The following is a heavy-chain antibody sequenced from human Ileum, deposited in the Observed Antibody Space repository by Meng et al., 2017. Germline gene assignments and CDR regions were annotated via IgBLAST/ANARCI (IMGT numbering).Heavy chain of an antibody. J-gene: IGHJ4*02. Sequence: QVQRQQSGPGLGTPSQTRSLTCAISGDSVSNCGWNCIRQAPSRGLEWLGRTYYNSKWYNDYATSLKSRMIINPDTSKNQFSLQLNSVTPEDTAVYYCARGWAATGFNYWGQGSLVTVSS. CDR2: TYYNSKWYN. V-gene: IGHV6-1*01. CDR1: GDSVSNCG. CDR3: ARGWAATGFNY. D-gene: IGHD6-13*01.